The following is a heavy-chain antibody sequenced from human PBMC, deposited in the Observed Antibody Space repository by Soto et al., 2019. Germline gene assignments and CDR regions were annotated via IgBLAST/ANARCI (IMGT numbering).Heavy chain of an antibody. Sequence: SETLSLTCAVSGYSISSGYYWGWIRQPPGKGLEWIGSIYHSGSTYYNPSLKSRVTISVDTSKNQFSLKLSSVTAADTAVYYCARITTFLYYYDSSGWFSGAFDIWGQGTMVTVSS. CDR1: GYSISSGYY. V-gene: IGHV4-38-2*01. CDR2: IYHSGST. CDR3: ARITTFLYYYDSSGWFSGAFDI. J-gene: IGHJ3*02. D-gene: IGHD3-22*01.